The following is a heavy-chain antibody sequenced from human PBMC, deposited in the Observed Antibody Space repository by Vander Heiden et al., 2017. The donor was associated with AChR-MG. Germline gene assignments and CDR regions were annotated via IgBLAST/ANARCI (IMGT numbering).Heavy chain of an antibody. CDR1: GFTVRSNY. J-gene: IGHJ4*02. Sequence: EVQLVESGGGLVQPGGSLRLSCAAPGFTVRSNYMSWVRQAPGKGLEWVSVIYSGGSTYYADSVKGRFTISRDNSKNTLYLQMNSLRAEDTAVYYCARAKTYYDYVWGSYRRLYYFDYWGQGTLVTVSS. D-gene: IGHD3-16*02. V-gene: IGHV3-66*01. CDR2: IYSGGST. CDR3: ARAKTYYDYVWGSYRRLYYFDY.